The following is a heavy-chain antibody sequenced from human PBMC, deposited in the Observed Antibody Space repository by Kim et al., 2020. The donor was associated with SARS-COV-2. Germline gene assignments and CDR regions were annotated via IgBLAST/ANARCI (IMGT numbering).Heavy chain of an antibody. J-gene: IGHJ3*02. Sequence: DSVKGRCTISRDNAKNSRYLQLNSLRAEDTAVYYCATKAPIAAAVNAFHIWGQGTMVTVTS. V-gene: IGHV3-21*01. CDR3: ATKAPIAAAVNAFHI. D-gene: IGHD6-13*01.